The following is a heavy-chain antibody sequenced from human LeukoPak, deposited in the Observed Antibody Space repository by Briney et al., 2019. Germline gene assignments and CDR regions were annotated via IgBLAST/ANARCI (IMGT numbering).Heavy chain of an antibody. Sequence: SQTLSLTCAISGDSVSSNSGAWNWIRQSPSRGLEWLGRTFYRSKWYYKYAVSVESRITITPDTSKNQFSLQLNSVTPEDTAMYYCVRDDGGLRRWGQATLVTLSS. D-gene: IGHD3-16*01. CDR3: VRDDGGLRR. V-gene: IGHV6-1*01. J-gene: IGHJ3*01. CDR2: TFYRSKWYY. CDR1: GDSVSSNSGA.